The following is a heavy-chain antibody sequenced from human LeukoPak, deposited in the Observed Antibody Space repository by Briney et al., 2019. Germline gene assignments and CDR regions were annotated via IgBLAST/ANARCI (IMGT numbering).Heavy chain of an antibody. Sequence: SETLSLTCAVSGYSISSGYYCGWIRQPPGKGLEWIGSIYHSGSTYYNPSLKSRVTISVDTSKNQFSLKLSSVTAADTAVYYCARRGKAQDIVVVPAVYYFDYWGQGTLVTVSS. CDR1: GYSISSGYY. V-gene: IGHV4-38-2*01. J-gene: IGHJ4*02. D-gene: IGHD2-2*01. CDR3: ARRGKAQDIVVVPAVYYFDY. CDR2: IYHSGST.